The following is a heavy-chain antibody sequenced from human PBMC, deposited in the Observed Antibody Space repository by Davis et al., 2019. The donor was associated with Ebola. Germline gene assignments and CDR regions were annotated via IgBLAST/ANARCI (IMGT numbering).Heavy chain of an antibody. Sequence: PGGSLRLSCATSGFTFTNYYMHWVRQAPGKGLVWVSRISDDGTSAHYADFVRGRFAISRDNAKNTLYLQMDSLRAEDTAVYYCTRDFMAVTDDYWGQGTLVTVSS. D-gene: IGHD2-21*02. J-gene: IGHJ4*02. CDR1: GFTFTNYY. V-gene: IGHV3-74*01. CDR2: ISDDGTSA. CDR3: TRDFMAVTDDY.